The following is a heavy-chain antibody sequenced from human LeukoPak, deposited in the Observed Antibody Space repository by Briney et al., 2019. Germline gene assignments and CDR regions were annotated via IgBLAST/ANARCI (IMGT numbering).Heavy chain of an antibody. CDR1: GFTFSSYS. Sequence: GGSLRLSCAASGFTFSSYSMNWVRQAPGKELEWVSSISSSSSYIYYADSVKGRFTISRDNAKNSLYLQMNSLRAEDTAVYYCASNYYDSSGYYYGWGQGTLVTVSS. CDR3: ASNYYDSSGYYYG. D-gene: IGHD3-22*01. V-gene: IGHV3-21*01. CDR2: ISSSSSYI. J-gene: IGHJ4*02.